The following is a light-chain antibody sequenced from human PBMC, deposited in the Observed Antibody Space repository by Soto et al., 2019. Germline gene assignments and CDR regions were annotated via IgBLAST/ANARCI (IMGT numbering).Light chain of an antibody. J-gene: IGKJ1*01. Sequence: ETVMTQSPATLSVTAGERATLSCRASQSININQAWYQQKPGQAPRLLIYGESARATGIPARFSGTGSGTEFTLTISSLQSEDFAVHYCQQYHNWPLTFGQGTKVEIK. CDR2: GES. CDR1: QSININ. V-gene: IGKV3-15*01. CDR3: QQYHNWPLT.